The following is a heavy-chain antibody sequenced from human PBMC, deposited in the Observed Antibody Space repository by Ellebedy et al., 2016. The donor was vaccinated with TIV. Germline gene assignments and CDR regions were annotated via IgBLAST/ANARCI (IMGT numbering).Heavy chain of an antibody. CDR1: GGTFSSYA. D-gene: IGHD6-25*01. CDR2: IFGMFGTA. J-gene: IGHJ2*01. CDR3: ARHSGYHLQGYFDL. Sequence: SVKVSCKASGGTFSSYAISWVRQAPGQGLEWMGGIFGMFGTANLAQKFQGRITITAEEFPSTAYMELSSLSSEDTAVYYCARHSGYHLQGYFDLWGRGTLVTISS. V-gene: IGHV1-69*13.